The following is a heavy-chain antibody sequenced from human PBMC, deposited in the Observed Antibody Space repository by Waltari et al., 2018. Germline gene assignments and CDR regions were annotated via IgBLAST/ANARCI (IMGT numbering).Heavy chain of an antibody. CDR2: IYYSGTA. CDR3: ARAHLQVVTTRDDYYIYYMDV. V-gene: IGHV4-59*01. J-gene: IGHJ6*03. D-gene: IGHD5-12*01. CDR1: GGSISNSY. Sequence: QVQLQESGPGLVKPSETLSLTCSVSGGSISNSYWTWIRQSPGKGLEWIGDIYYSGTATFNPSLNNRVAISADTSKNQFSLKLSSVIAADTAVYYCARAHLQVVTTRDDYYIYYMDVWGKGTTVTVSS.